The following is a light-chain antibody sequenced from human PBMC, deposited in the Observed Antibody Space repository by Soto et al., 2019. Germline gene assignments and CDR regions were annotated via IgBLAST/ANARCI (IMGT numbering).Light chain of an antibody. V-gene: IGLV2-14*01. CDR2: NVS. J-gene: IGLJ1*01. CDR1: SNDVGGYNH. Sequence: QSALTQPASVSGSPGQTITISCTGTSNDVGGYNHVSWYQQSPGKVPKLLIYNVSNRPSGVYDRFSGSKSGNTASLTISGLQAEDESDYFCTSSTSGSLYVFGTGTKLTVL. CDR3: TSSTSGSLYV.